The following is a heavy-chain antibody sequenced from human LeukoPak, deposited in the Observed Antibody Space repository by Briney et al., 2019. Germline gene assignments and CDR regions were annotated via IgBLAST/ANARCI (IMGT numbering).Heavy chain of an antibody. CDR3: ARGAGITGTNWVRLDYFDF. D-gene: IGHD1-7*01. CDR1: GYAFIGYY. Sequence: ASVKVSCKTSGYAFIGYYIYWVRQAPGQGLEWMGRINPNSSDTNYAQKFQARVTITRDKSINTAYMGLTSLTSDDRAVYYCARGAGITGTNWVRLDYFDFWGQGTLVTVSS. J-gene: IGHJ4*02. V-gene: IGHV1-2*06. CDR2: INPNSSDT.